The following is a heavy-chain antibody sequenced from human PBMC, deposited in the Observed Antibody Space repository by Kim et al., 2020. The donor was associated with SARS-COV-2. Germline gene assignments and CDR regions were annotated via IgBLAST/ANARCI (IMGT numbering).Heavy chain of an antibody. Sequence: SETLSLTCTVSGGSISSSSYYWGWIRQPPGKGLEWIGSIYYSGSTYYNPSLKSRVTISVDTSKNQFSLKLSSVTAADTAVYYCASLNYDYVWGSQPRASQIDYWGQGTLVTVSS. CDR2: IYYSGST. V-gene: IGHV4-39*01. CDR3: ASLNYDYVWGSQPRASQIDY. CDR1: GGSISSSSYY. J-gene: IGHJ4*02. D-gene: IGHD3-16*01.